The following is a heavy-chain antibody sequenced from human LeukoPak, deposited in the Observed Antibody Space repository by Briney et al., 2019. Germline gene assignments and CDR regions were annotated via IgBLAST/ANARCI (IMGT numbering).Heavy chain of an antibody. Sequence: KVSRKASGGTFSNFGISWVRQAPGQGLEWMGIIYPGDSDTRYSPSFQGQVTISADKSISTAYLQWSSLKASDTAMYYCARRDTAMATVDYWGQGTLVTVSS. V-gene: IGHV5-51*01. CDR2: IYPGDSDT. CDR1: GGTFSNFG. D-gene: IGHD5-18*01. CDR3: ARRDTAMATVDY. J-gene: IGHJ4*02.